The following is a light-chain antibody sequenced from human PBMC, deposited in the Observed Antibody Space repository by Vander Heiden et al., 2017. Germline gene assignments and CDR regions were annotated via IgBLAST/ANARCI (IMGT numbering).Light chain of an antibody. CDR1: QGISNY. CDR3: QKYNSAPPTWT. V-gene: IGKV1-27*01. Sequence: DIQMTQSPSSLSASVGDRVTITCRASQGISNYLAWYQQKPGKVPKLLIYAASTLQSGVPSRFSGSGSGTGFTLTISSLQPEDVATYYCQKYNSAPPTWTFGQGTKVEIK. CDR2: AAS. J-gene: IGKJ1*01.